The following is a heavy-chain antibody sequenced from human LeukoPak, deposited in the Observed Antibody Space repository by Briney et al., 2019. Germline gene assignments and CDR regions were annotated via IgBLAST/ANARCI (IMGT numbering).Heavy chain of an antibody. Sequence: PGGSLRLSCAASGFTFSNYYMSWIRQPPGKGLEWIGEINHSGSTNYNPSLKSRVTILVDTSKNQFSLKLSSVTAADTAVYYCAGDLNGGPVTDWGQGTLVTVSS. CDR2: INHSGST. CDR3: AGDLNGGPVTD. CDR1: GFTFSNYY. D-gene: IGHD2-21*02. J-gene: IGHJ4*02. V-gene: IGHV4-34*01.